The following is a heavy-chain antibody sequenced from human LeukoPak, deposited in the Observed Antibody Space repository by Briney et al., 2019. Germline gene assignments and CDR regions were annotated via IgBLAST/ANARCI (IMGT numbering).Heavy chain of an antibody. J-gene: IGHJ6*02. CDR2: ISAYNGNT. D-gene: IGHD3-22*01. CDR1: GYTFTSYG. Sequence: ASVKVSCKASGYTFTSYGISWVRQAPGQGLEWMGWISAYNGNTNYAQKLQGRVTMTTDTSTSTAYMELRSLRSDDTAAYYCARDREYYYDSSGYYFLNYYYGMDVWGQGTTVTVSS. V-gene: IGHV1-18*01. CDR3: ARDREYYYDSSGYYFLNYYYGMDV.